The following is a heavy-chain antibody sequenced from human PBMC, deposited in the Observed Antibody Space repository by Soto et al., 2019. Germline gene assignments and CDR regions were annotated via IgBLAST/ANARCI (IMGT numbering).Heavy chain of an antibody. CDR3: XXXXLVVAATRYYYYGXDV. CDR1: GGSISSSSYY. V-gene: IGHV4-39*01. J-gene: IGHJ6*01. Sequence: QLQLQESGPGLVKPSETLSLTCTVSGGSISSSSYYWGWIRQPPGKGLEWIGSIYYSGSTYYNPSLKSRVTISVDTSKNQFSLKLSSVTAADTAVYXXXXXXLVVAATRYYYYGXDVWGQGTT. CDR2: IYYSGST. D-gene: IGHD2-15*01.